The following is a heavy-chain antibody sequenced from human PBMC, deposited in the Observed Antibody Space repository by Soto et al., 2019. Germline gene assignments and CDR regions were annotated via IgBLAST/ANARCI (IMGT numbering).Heavy chain of an antibody. J-gene: IGHJ4*02. CDR1: GYTFTSYG. D-gene: IGHD3-10*01. CDR2: TSAYNGNT. V-gene: IGHV1-18*01. Sequence: VASVKVSCKASGYTFTSYGISWVRQAPGQGLEWMGWTSAYNGNTNYAQQLQGRVTMTTDTSTSIAYMELRSLRSDDTAVYYCARDSVSYYYGSGSSHWGQGTLVTVSS. CDR3: ARDSVSYYYGSGSSH.